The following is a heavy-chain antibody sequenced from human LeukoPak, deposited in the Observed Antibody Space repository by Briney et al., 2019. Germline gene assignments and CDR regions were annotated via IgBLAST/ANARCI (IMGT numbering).Heavy chain of an antibody. V-gene: IGHV4-4*09. J-gene: IGHJ4*02. CDR1: GGSISSYY. D-gene: IGHD2-15*01. CDR3: ATTGGRFPAPFDY. CDR2: IYTSGST. Sequence: PSETLSLTCTVSGGSISSYYWSWIRQPPGKGLEWIGDIYTSGSTNYNPSLKSRVTISVDTSTNQFSLTLSSVTAADTAVYYCATTGGRFPAPFDYWGQGTLVTVSS.